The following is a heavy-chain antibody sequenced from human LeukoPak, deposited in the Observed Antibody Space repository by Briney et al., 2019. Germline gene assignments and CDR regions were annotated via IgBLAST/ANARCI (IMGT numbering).Heavy chain of an antibody. CDR3: ARGFYGSGSQFDY. D-gene: IGHD3-10*01. J-gene: IGHJ4*02. V-gene: IGHV4-30-2*01. Sequence: PSQTLSLTCAVFGGSISSGDYPWSWIRQPPGKGLEWIGYIFHTGHTSYNPSLKSRVTISVDMSKNQLPLKLSSVTAADTTVYYCARGFYGSGSQFDYWGQGTLVTVSS. CDR2: IFHTGHT. CDR1: GGSISSGDYP.